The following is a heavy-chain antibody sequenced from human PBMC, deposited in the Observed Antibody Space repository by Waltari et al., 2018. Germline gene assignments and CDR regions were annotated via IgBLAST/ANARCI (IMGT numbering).Heavy chain of an antibody. CDR1: GGSISRGGYY. V-gene: IGHV4-31*03. CDR2: IYYSGST. J-gene: IGHJ5*02. CDR3: ARPTARGWFDP. Sequence: QVQLQESGPGLVKPSQTLSLTCTVSGGSISRGGYYWSWLRQHPGKGLEWIGYIYYSGSTYYNPSLKSRVTISVDTSKNQFSLKLSSVTAADTAVYYCARPTARGWFDPWGQGTLVTVSS. D-gene: IGHD4-17*01.